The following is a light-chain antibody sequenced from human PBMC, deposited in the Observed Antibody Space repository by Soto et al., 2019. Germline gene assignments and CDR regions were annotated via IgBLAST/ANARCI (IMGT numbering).Light chain of an antibody. CDR3: QSYDSSLSGYV. CDR2: DNN. Sequence: SALTQPPSVSGAPGQRVTISCTGSSSNIGAGYDVHWYQQLPGTAPKLLIYDNNNRPSGVPDRFSGSKSGTSASLAITGLQAEDEADYYCQSYDSSLSGYVFGTGTKVTVL. J-gene: IGLJ1*01. CDR1: SSNIGAGYD. V-gene: IGLV1-40*01.